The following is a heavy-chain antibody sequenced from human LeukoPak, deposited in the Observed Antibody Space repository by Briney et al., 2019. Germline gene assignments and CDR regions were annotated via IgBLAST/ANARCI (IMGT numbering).Heavy chain of an antibody. CDR3: AKGQGGGSGIGY. CDR1: GFTFSSYG. D-gene: IGHD3-10*01. CDR2: IWYDGSNK. J-gene: IGHJ4*02. Sequence: GGSLRLSCAASGFTFSSYGMHWVRQAPGKGLEWVAVIWYDGSNKYYADSVKGRFTISRDNSKNTLYLQMNSLRAEDTAVYYCAKGQGGGSGIGYWGQGTLVTVSS. V-gene: IGHV3-33*06.